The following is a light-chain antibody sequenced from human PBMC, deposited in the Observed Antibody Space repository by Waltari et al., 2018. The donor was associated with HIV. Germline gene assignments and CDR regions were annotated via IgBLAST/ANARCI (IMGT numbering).Light chain of an antibody. J-gene: IGKJ2*01. CDR1: QSVLYSSNNKNY. CDR3: QQYYSTPYT. CDR2: WAS. V-gene: IGKV4-1*01. Sequence: DIVMTQSPDSLAVSLGERATINCKSSQSVLYSSNNKNYLAWYQQKPGQHPKLLIYWASTREPGVPDRFSGSGSGTDFTLTISSLQAEDVAVYYCQQYYSTPYTFGQGTKLEIK.